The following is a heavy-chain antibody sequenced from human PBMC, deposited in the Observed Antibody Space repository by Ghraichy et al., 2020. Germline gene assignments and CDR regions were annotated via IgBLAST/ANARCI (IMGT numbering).Heavy chain of an antibody. D-gene: IGHD2-2*01. CDR3: ARVNSGSSTSYLGYYYYYYYMDV. CDR2: IYTSGST. Sequence: SETLSLTCTVSGGSISSYYWSWIRQPAGKGLEWIGRIYTSGSTNYNPSLKSRVTMSVDTSKNQFSLKLSSVTAADTAVYYCARVNSGSSTSYLGYYYYYYYMDVWGKGTTVTVSS. V-gene: IGHV4-4*07. CDR1: GGSISSYY. J-gene: IGHJ6*03.